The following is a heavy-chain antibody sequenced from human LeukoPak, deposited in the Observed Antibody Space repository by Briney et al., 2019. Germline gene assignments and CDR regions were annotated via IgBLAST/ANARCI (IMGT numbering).Heavy chain of an antibody. CDR1: GYTFTSYY. V-gene: IGHV1-46*01. Sequence: ASVKVPCKASGYTFTSYYMHWVRQAPGQGLEWMGIINPSGGSTSYAQEFQGRVTMTRDTSTSTVYMELSSPRSEDTAVYYCARQEGEVTGFDYWGQGTLVTVSS. J-gene: IGHJ4*02. CDR3: ARQEGEVTGFDY. D-gene: IGHD3-10*01. CDR2: INPSGGST.